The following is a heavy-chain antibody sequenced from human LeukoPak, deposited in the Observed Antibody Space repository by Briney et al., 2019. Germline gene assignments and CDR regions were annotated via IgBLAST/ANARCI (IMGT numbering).Heavy chain of an antibody. J-gene: IGHJ6*03. V-gene: IGHV4-59*08. CDR3: ARHIGGGIEDMDV. D-gene: IGHD3-16*02. CDR1: GGSIGTYY. Sequence: KPSETLSLTCTVSGGSIGTYYWSWVRQSPGKGLEWIGYLYVTGNRYNPYLQSRVTISVDTSRNQFFLKMSSVTAADTAVYYCARHIGGGIEDMDVWGKGTKVTVSS. CDR2: LYVTGN.